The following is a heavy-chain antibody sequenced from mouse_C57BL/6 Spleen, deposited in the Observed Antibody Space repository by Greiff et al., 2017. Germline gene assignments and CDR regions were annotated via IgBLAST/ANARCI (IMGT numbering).Heavy chain of an antibody. Sequence: EVKLVESGGGLVKPGGSLKLSCAASGFTFSSYTMSWVRQTPEKRLEWVATISGGGGNTYYPDSVKGRFTISRDNAKNTLYLQMSSLRSEDTALYYCARRGLGKIRYGSSYFDYWGQGTTLTVSS. V-gene: IGHV5-9*01. CDR3: ARRGLGKIRYGSSYFDY. CDR2: ISGGGGNT. CDR1: GFTFSSYT. D-gene: IGHD1-1*01. J-gene: IGHJ2*01.